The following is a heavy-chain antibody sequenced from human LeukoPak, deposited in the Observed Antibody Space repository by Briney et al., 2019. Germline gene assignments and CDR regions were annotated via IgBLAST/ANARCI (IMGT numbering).Heavy chain of an antibody. Sequence: SETLSLTCTVSGGSINNFYWSWIRQPPGKGLEWIGYISYSGSTNYNPSLKSRVTISLDTSKNQFSLKLSSVTAADTALYYCARDRWFGETHYFDYWGQGTLVTVSS. D-gene: IGHD3-10*01. CDR2: ISYSGST. J-gene: IGHJ4*02. V-gene: IGHV4-59*01. CDR1: GGSINNFY. CDR3: ARDRWFGETHYFDY.